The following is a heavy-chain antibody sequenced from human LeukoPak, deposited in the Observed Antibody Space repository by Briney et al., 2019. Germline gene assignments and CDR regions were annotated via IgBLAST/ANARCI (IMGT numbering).Heavy chain of an antibody. D-gene: IGHD2-15*01. CDR3: ARDNSDTIKGECSGSCYWWFDP. CDR1: GYTFIRYY. CDR2: INPSGGST. Sequence: ASVTVSCKTSGYTFIRYYMHWVRQAPGQGLEWMGLINPSGGSTTYAQKFQGRVTMTRDTSTNTFFMELSSLRSEDTAVYYCARDNSDTIKGECSGSCYWWFDPWGQGTLVSVSS. J-gene: IGHJ5*02. V-gene: IGHV1-46*01.